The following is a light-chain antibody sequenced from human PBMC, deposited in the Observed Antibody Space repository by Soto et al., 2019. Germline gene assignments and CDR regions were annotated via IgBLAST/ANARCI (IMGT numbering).Light chain of an antibody. CDR3: QSADSSGTTWV. CDR2: KDS. CDR1: ALPKQY. Sequence: SYELTQPPSVSVSPGQTARITCSGDALPKQYAYWYPQKPGQAPVLVIYKDSERPSGIPERFSGSSSGTTVTLTISGVQAEDEADYYCQSADSSGTTWVFGGGTKVTVL. J-gene: IGLJ3*02. V-gene: IGLV3-25*03.